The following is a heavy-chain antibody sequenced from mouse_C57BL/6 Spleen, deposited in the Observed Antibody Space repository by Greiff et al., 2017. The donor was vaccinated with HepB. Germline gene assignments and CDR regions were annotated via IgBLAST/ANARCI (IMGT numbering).Heavy chain of an antibody. J-gene: IGHJ2*01. Sequence: DVKLVESGGDLVKPGGSLKLSCAASGFTFSSYGMSWVRPTPDKRLEWVATISIGGSYTYYPDSVKGRFTISRDNAKNTLYLQRSSLKSEDTAMYYCARHATTVEHYFDDWGQGTTLTVSS. CDR2: ISIGGSYT. D-gene: IGHD1-1*01. CDR1: GFTFSSYG. CDR3: ARHATTVEHYFDD. V-gene: IGHV5-6*02.